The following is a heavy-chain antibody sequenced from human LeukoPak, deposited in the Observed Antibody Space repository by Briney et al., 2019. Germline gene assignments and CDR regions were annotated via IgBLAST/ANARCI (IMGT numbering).Heavy chain of an antibody. D-gene: IGHD6-19*01. CDR1: GFTFDHYG. CDR2: INWNSGST. V-gene: IGHV3-20*04. Sequence: GGSLRLSCPAYGFTFDHYGMSWVSQAPGKGLEGVSGINWNSGSTGHADSVKGRFTISRDNAKNSLYLQMNGLRAEDTAFYYCARDREGSGWWYFDSWGQGALVTVSS. CDR3: ARDREGSGWWYFDS. J-gene: IGHJ4*02.